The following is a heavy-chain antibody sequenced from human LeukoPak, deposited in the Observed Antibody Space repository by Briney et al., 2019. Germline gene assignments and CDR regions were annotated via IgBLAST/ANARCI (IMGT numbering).Heavy chain of an antibody. CDR2: IYYRGST. D-gene: IGHD6-13*01. V-gene: IGHV4-39*01. CDR3: ARRKVAAEIDY. Sequence: SETLSLTCTVSGGSITDTSYFWGWIRQPPGKGLEWIGSIYYRGSTYYSPSLKSRVTLFVDTSKNQFSLKLSSVTAADTAIYYCARRKVAAEIDYWGQGTLVTVSS. CDR1: GGSITDTSYF. J-gene: IGHJ4*02.